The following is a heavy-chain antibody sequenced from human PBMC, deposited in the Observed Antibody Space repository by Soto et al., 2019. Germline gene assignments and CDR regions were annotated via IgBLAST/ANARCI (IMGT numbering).Heavy chain of an antibody. CDR3: ARDSPFDP. CDR1: GGSISSYY. V-gene: IGHV4-59*01. Sequence: QVQLQESGPGLVKPSETLSLTCTVSGGSISSYYWSWIRQPPGKGLEWIGYIYYSGSTNYNPSLKSRVTISVDTSKNQFSLMLSSVTAEDTAVYYCARDSPFDPWGQGTLVTVSS. J-gene: IGHJ5*02. CDR2: IYYSGST.